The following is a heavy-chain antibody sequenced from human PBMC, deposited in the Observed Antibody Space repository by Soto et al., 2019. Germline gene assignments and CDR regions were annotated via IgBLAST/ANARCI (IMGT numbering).Heavy chain of an antibody. CDR2: ISAYNGNT. J-gene: IGHJ5*02. CDR3: ARQQDYDILTGWVDNWFDP. V-gene: IGHV1-18*01. CDR1: GYTFTSYG. Sequence: GASVKVSCKASGYTFTSYGISWVRQAPGQGLEWMGWISAYNGNTNYAQKLQGRVTMITDTSTSTAYMELRSLRSDDTAVYYCARQQDYDILTGWVDNWFDPWGQGTLVTVSS. D-gene: IGHD3-9*01.